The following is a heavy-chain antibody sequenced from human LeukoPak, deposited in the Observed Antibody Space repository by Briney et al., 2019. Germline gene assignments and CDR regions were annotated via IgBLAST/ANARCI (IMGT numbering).Heavy chain of an antibody. CDR3: ARDRIAAAGSFDY. D-gene: IGHD6-13*01. V-gene: IGHV3-21*01. CDR1: GFTFSSYS. CDR2: ISSSSSYI. Sequence: PGGSLRLSCAASGFTFSSYSMNWVRQAPRKGLEWVSSISSSSSYIYYADSVKGRFTISRDNAKNSLYLQMNSLRAEDTAVYYCARDRIAAAGSFDYWGQGTLVTVSS. J-gene: IGHJ4*02.